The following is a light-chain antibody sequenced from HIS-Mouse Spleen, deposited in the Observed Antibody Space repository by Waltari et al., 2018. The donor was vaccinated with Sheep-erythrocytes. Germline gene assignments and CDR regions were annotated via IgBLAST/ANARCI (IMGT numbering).Light chain of an antibody. Sequence: QSALTQPASVSGSPGQSITIPCPGTRSDVGIYNLLSWYQQHPGKAPKLMIYEGSKRPSGVSNRFSGSKSGNTASLTISGLQAEDEADYYCCSYAGSSTPWVFGGGTKLTVL. J-gene: IGLJ3*02. V-gene: IGLV2-23*01. CDR3: CSYAGSSTPWV. CDR2: EGS. CDR1: RSDVGIYNL.